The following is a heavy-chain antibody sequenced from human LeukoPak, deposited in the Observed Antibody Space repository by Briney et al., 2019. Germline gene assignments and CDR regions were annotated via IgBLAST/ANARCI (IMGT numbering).Heavy chain of an antibody. D-gene: IGHD2-2*01. CDR2: IRSKAYGGTT. CDR3: TRPVPAVMGPWFDP. J-gene: IGHJ5*02. V-gene: IGHV3-49*04. Sequence: GGSLRLSCTASGVTFGVYAMSWVRQAPGKGLEWVGFIRSKAYGGTTEYAASVKGRFTISRDDSKSIAYLQMNSLKTEDIAVYYCTRPVPAVMGPWFDPWGQGTLVTVSS. CDR1: GVTFGVYA.